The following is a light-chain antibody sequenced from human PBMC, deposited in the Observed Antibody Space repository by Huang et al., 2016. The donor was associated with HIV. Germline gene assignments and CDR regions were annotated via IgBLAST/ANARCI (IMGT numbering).Light chain of an antibody. CDR3: QQFKKYPLT. J-gene: IGKJ4*01. CDR2: DAS. V-gene: IGKV1D-13*01. Sequence: AIQLTQSPSFLSASVGDRVTITCRASQDITDALAWYQQKPGKPPKVLIYDASSFESGVPSRFSGSGSWADFTLTISSLQPEDFATYYCQQFKKYPLTFGGGTKVEVK. CDR1: QDITDA.